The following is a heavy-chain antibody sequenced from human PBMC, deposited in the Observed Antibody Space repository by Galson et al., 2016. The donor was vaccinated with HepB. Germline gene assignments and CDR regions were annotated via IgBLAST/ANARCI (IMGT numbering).Heavy chain of an antibody. V-gene: IGHV3-13*01. CDR3: AGGNYDFSDV. CDR1: GFTFSTYD. CDR2: IGIVGDT. Sequence: SLRLSCAASGFTFSTYDFHWVRQTAGKGLEWVSTIGIVGDTYYPVSVKGRFTISRENGKTSFYLQMNRLRAEDTAVYYCAGGNYDFSDVWGQGTTVTVSS. D-gene: IGHD3-3*01. J-gene: IGHJ6*02.